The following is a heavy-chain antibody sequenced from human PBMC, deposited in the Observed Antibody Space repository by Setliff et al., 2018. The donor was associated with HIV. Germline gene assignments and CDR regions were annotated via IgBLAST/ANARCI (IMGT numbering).Heavy chain of an antibody. J-gene: IGHJ6*03. CDR3: ARVSELLAYYMDV. Sequence: GGSLRLSCAASGFTFSGYSMNWVRQAPGKGLEWVSSISSNSTYIYYADSVKGRFTISRDNAKNSLYLQMNSLRAEDTAVYYCARVSELLAYYMDVWGKGTTVTVSS. CDR1: GFTFSGYS. V-gene: IGHV3-21*01. D-gene: IGHD1-26*01. CDR2: ISSNSTYI.